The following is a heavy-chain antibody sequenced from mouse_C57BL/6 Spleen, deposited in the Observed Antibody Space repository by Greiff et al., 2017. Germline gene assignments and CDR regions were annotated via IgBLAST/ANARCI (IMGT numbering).Heavy chain of an antibody. J-gene: IGHJ4*01. CDR2: IDPSDSYT. CDR1: GYTFTSYW. CDR3: ARGATVVADAMDY. D-gene: IGHD1-1*01. Sequence: QVQLQQPGAELVMPGASVKLSCKASGYTFTSYWMHWVKQRPVQGLEWIGKIDPSDSYTNYNQKFKGKSTLTVDKSSSTAYMQLSSLTSEDSAVYYCARGATVVADAMDYWGQGTSVTVSS. V-gene: IGHV1-69*01.